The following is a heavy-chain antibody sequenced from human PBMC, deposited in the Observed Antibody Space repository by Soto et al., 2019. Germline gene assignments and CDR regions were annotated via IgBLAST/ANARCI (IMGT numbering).Heavy chain of an antibody. CDR1: GFAVSSNY. D-gene: IGHD1-7*01. CDR3: ARSRTGTTYGGMDV. CDR2: IHSGGDT. V-gene: IGHV3-66*01. J-gene: IGHJ6*02. Sequence: EVQLVESGGDLVQPGGSLRLSCAASGFAVSSNYMTWVRQAPGKGLEWVSVIHSGGDTHYADSVRGRFAISRDNSKNTLYLQMNSLRAEDTAEYYCARSRTGTTYGGMDVWGQGTTVTVSS.